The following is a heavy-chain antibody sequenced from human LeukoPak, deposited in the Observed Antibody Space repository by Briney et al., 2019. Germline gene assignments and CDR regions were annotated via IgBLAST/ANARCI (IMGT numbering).Heavy chain of an antibody. Sequence: GGSLRLSCAASGFTFSSYSMNWVRQAPGKGLEWVSSISSSSSYIYYADSVKGRFTISRDNAKNSLYLQMNSLRAEDTAVYYCARAGYYHGSGSYYYGMDVWGKGTTVTVSS. CDR1: GFTFSSYS. CDR3: ARAGYYHGSGSYYYGMDV. D-gene: IGHD3-10*01. V-gene: IGHV3-21*01. CDR2: ISSSSSYI. J-gene: IGHJ6*04.